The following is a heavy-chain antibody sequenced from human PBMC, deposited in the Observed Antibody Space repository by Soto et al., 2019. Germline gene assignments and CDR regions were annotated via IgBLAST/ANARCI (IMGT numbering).Heavy chain of an antibody. Sequence: PGGSLRLSCEASGFTFSDYWMSWVRQAPGKGPEWVANIKFDGSEKQYVDSVRGRFTISRDNSRNSLFLQMNSLRAGDTAVYYCVKDGEYCSSSTCYSPRNHYFDSWGQGTLVTVSS. D-gene: IGHD2-2*01. V-gene: IGHV3-7*03. J-gene: IGHJ4*02. CDR3: VKDGEYCSSSTCYSPRNHYFDS. CDR2: IKFDGSEK. CDR1: GFTFSDYW.